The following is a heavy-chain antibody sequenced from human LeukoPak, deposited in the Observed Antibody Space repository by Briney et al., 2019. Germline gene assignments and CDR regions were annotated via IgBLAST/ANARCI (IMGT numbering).Heavy chain of an antibody. V-gene: IGHV3-23*01. CDR1: GFTSSSYA. CDR3: AKGGMQLPFDC. CDR2: ISGSVGST. D-gene: IGHD2-2*01. J-gene: IGHJ4*02. Sequence: PGRSLRLSCAASGFTSSSYAMSWVRQAPGKGLEWVSAISGSVGSTYYADSVKGRFTISRDNSKNTLYLQMNSLGAEDRAGYYCAKGGMQLPFDCWGQGTLVTVSS.